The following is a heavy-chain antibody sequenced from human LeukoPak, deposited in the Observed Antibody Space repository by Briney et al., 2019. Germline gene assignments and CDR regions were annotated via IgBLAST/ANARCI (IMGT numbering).Heavy chain of an antibody. D-gene: IGHD7-27*01. CDR2: VSNSGRT. Sequence: SETLSLTCRVSGGSISSYYWGWIRQPPGKRLQWIGYVSNSGRTDYNPSLKSRVTISVDTSKNQFSLKLSSVTAADTAVYYCARVLGTYFDYWGQGTLVTVSS. V-gene: IGHV4-59*12. CDR3: ARVLGTYFDY. J-gene: IGHJ4*02. CDR1: GGSISSYY.